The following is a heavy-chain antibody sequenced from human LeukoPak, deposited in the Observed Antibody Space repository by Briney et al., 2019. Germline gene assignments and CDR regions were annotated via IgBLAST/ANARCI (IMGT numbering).Heavy chain of an antibody. J-gene: IGHJ4*02. D-gene: IGHD5-12*01. CDR2: IYYSGST. CDR3: ARRRTIYSGYDN. Sequence: SETLSLTCTVSGGSISSYYWSWIRQPPGKGLEWIGYIYYSGSTNYNPSLKSRVTISVDTSKNQFSLKLSSVTAADTAVYYCARRRTIYSGYDNWGQGTLVTVSS. CDR1: GGSISSYY. V-gene: IGHV4-59*08.